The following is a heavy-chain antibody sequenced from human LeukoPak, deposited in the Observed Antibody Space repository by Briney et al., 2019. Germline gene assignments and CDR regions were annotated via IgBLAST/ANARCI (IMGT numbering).Heavy chain of an antibody. CDR1: GFTFSSYA. CDR2: IGTAGDT. J-gene: IGHJ3*02. Sequence: GGSPRLSCAASGFTFSSYAMSWVRQATGKGLEWVSAIGTAGDTYYPGSVKGRFTISRENAKNSLYLQMNSLRAGDTAVYYCARGRSRGAFDIWGQGTMVTVSS. CDR3: ARGRSRGAFDI. V-gene: IGHV3-13*01.